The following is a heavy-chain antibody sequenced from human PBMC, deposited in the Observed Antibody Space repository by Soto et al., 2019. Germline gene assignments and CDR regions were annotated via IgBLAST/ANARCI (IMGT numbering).Heavy chain of an antibody. CDR2: IYYSGST. CDR1: GGFISSFF. Sequence: SETLSLTCRVSGGFISSFFGSCIRQHPKKGLEWLGYIYYSGSTNYNPSLQSRVTILADTSKNQFSLKLRSVTAADTSLYYCASGLRLGYAHVIDDWGQGTSVTVSS. V-gene: IGHV4-59*01. CDR3: ASGLRLGYAHVIDD. J-gene: IGHJ4*02. D-gene: IGHD3-16*02.